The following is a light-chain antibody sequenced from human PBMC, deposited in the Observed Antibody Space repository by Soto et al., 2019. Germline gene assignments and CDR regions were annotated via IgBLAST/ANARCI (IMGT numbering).Light chain of an antibody. CDR1: QSVVYGSDNKNS. V-gene: IGKV4-1*01. CDR3: QQFYSAPIT. CDR2: WAS. Sequence: DIVITQSKDSLSVSLCEMATINCKASQSVVYGSDNKNSLGWYQQKPGQAPQLXIYWASTRASGVPDRFSGSGSGTDFTLTITSLQPEDVAVYYCQQFYSAPITFGQGTRLEIK. J-gene: IGKJ5*01.